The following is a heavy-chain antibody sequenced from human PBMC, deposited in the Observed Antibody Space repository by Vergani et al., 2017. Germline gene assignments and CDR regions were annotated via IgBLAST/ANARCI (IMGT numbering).Heavy chain of an antibody. J-gene: IGHJ4*02. CDR3: ARRTLNDYGGKGYFDY. CDR2: IIPIFGTA. CDR1: GGTFSSYA. V-gene: IGHV1-69*01. D-gene: IGHD4-23*01. Sequence: QVQLVQSGAEVKKPGSSVKVSCKASGGTFSSYAISWVRQAPGQGLEWMGGIIPIFGTANYAQKFQGRVTITADESTSTAYMELSSLRAEDTAVYYCARRTLNDYGGKGYFDYWGQGTLVTVSS.